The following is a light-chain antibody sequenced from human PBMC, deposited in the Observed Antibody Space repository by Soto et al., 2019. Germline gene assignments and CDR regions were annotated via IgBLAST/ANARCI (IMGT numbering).Light chain of an antibody. CDR3: QQSYSTPHM. V-gene: IGKV1-39*01. CDR1: QSISSY. J-gene: IGKJ1*01. CDR2: AAS. Sequence: DIQMTQSPSSLSASVGDRVTITCRASQSISSYLNWYQQKPGKAPKLLIYAASSLQSGVPSRFSGSGSGTDFTLTISSLQPEDFATYYCQQSYSTPHMFGQGTKVDIK.